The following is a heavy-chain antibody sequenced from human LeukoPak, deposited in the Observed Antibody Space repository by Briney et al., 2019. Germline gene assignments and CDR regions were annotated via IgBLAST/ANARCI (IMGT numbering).Heavy chain of an antibody. J-gene: IGHJ6*03. CDR2: IKQDGSEK. CDR1: GFTFSRYW. CDR3: ARITTIFGVLKYDYYMDV. Sequence: GGSLRLSCAASGFTFSRYWMSWVRQAPGKGLEWVANIKQDGSEKYYVDSVKGRLTVSRDNAKNSLYLQMNSLRAEDTAVYYCARITTIFGVLKYDYYMDVWGKGTTVTVSS. V-gene: IGHV3-7*01. D-gene: IGHD3-3*01.